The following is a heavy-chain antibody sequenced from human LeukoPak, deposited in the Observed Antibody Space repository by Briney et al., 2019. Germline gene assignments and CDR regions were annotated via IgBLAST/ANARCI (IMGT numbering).Heavy chain of an antibody. J-gene: IGHJ4*02. CDR3: ARAAGIAAADYYFDY. CDR2: IIPIFGTA. V-gene: IGHV1-69*05. CDR1: GGTFSSYA. Sequence: EASVKVSCKASGGTFSSYAISWVRQAPGQGLEWMGRIIPIFGTANYAQKFQGRVTITTGESTSTAYMELSSLRSEDTAVYYCARAAGIAAADYYFDYWGQGTLVTVSS. D-gene: IGHD6-13*01.